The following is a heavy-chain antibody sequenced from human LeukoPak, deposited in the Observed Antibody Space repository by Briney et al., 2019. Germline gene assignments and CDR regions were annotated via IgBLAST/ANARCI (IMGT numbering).Heavy chain of an antibody. Sequence: ASVKVSCKVSGYTLTELSMHWVRQAPGKGLEWMGGFDPEDGETIYAQKFQGRVTMTEDTSTDTAYMELSSLRSEDTAVYYCAICGSYSNQIFDYWGQETLVTVSS. CDR2: FDPEDGET. J-gene: IGHJ4*02. V-gene: IGHV1-24*01. CDR3: AICGSYSNQIFDY. D-gene: IGHD1-26*01. CDR1: GYTLTELS.